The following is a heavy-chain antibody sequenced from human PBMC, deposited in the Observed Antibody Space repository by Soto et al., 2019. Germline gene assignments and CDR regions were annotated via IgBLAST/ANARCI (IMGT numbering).Heavy chain of an antibody. D-gene: IGHD2-21*02. CDR3: ARLPKGSLVTA. V-gene: IGHV3-48*02. Sequence: PGGSLRLSXVGSGFSFSDYSTNWVRQAPGKGLQWISYISSSSDDIHYADSVKGRFTVSRDNAKNALFLQMNSLRDDDTAIYYCARLPKGSLVTAWGQGTRVTVSS. CDR1: GFSFSDYS. CDR2: ISSSSDDI. J-gene: IGHJ4*02.